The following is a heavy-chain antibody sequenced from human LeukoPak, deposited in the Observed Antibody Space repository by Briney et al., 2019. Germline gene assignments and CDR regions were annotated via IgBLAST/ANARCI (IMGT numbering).Heavy chain of an antibody. CDR2: FDPEDGET. CDR3: ARYLYSSGEHDY. V-gene: IGHV1-24*01. J-gene: IGHJ4*02. CDR1: GYTLTGLS. Sequence: ASVKVSCKVSGYTLTGLSMHWVRQAPGKGLEWMGGFDPEDGETIYAQKLQGRVTMTTDTSTSTAYMELRSLRSDDTAVYYCARYLYSSGEHDYWGQGTLVTVSS. D-gene: IGHD6-25*01.